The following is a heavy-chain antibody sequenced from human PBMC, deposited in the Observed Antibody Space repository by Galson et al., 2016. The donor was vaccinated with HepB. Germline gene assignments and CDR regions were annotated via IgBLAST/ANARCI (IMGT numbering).Heavy chain of an antibody. CDR3: AIHPADTASYDADY. J-gene: IGHJ4*02. D-gene: IGHD5-18*01. Sequence: SLRLSCAASGFTFSTYAMAWVRQAPGKGLEWVSYISSSSSTIYHADSVKGRVTISRDNAKNSLYLQMNSLRAEDTAVYYCAIHPADTASYDADYWGQGTLVTVSS. CDR2: ISSSSSTI. CDR1: GFTFSTYA. V-gene: IGHV3-48*01.